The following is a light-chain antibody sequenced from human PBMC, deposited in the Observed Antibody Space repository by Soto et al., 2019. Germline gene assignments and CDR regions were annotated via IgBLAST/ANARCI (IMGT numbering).Light chain of an antibody. J-gene: IGKJ3*01. CDR1: QSVSSSY. V-gene: IGKV3-20*01. Sequence: EIVLTQSPGTLSLSPGERATLSCRASQSVSSSYLAWYQQKPGQAPRLLIYGASSRATGIPDRFSGSGSETDFTLNISRLEPEDFAVYYCQQYGSSPFTFGRGTKVDIK. CDR2: GAS. CDR3: QQYGSSPFT.